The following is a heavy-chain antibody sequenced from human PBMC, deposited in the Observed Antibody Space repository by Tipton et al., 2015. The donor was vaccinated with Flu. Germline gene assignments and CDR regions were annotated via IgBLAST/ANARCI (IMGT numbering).Heavy chain of an antibody. Sequence: SLRLSCVASGFTFSSYAMSRVRQVPGKGLEWVSVISGSGGSTYYADSVKGRFTISRDNSKTTLNLQMNSLRVEDTAVYYCARDRVVGAAAGYYYYYYGMDVWGQGP. CDR3: ARDRVVGAAAGYYYYYYGMDV. CDR2: ISGSGGST. D-gene: IGHD1-26*01. V-gene: IGHV3-23*01. J-gene: IGHJ6*02. CDR1: GFTFSSYA.